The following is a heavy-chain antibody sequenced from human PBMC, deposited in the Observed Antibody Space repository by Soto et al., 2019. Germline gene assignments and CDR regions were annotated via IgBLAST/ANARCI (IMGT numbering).Heavy chain of an antibody. CDR3: ARAAEYYDFWSGYPRDPYFDY. CDR1: GGTFSSYA. D-gene: IGHD3-3*01. J-gene: IGHJ4*02. V-gene: IGHV1-69*06. CDR2: IIPIFGTA. Sequence: QVQLVQSGAEVKKPGSSVKVSCKASGGTFSSYAISWVRQAPGQGLEWMGGIIPIFGTANYAQKFQGRVTITADKSTCTAYMELSSLRSEDTAVYYCARAAEYYDFWSGYPRDPYFDYWGQGTLVTVSS.